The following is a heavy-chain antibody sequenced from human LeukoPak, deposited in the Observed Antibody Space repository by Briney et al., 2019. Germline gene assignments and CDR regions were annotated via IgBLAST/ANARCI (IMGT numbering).Heavy chain of an antibody. CDR1: GGSISSYY. Sequence: KSSETLSLTCTVSGGSISSYYWSWIRQPPGKGLEWIACISDIGSINYNPSLKSRVTISLDTSKTQSSLKLSSVTAADTAVYYCAGHHPRNTVDFWGQGTLVTVSS. D-gene: IGHD2/OR15-2a*01. V-gene: IGHV4-59*08. J-gene: IGHJ4*02. CDR2: ISDIGSI. CDR3: AGHHPRNTVDF.